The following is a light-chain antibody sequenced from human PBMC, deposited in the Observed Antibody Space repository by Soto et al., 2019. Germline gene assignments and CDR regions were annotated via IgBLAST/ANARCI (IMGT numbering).Light chain of an antibody. CDR3: QQYGTSKT. CDR1: QSVSFNY. Sequence: EIVLTQSPGTLSLSPGESATLSCRASQSVSFNYLAWYHQKPGQAPRLLIYGASNRATGIPDRFSGSGSGIDFTISISRLEPEAVSVYYCQQYGTSKTFGQGTKVEIK. CDR2: GAS. J-gene: IGKJ1*01. V-gene: IGKV3-20*01.